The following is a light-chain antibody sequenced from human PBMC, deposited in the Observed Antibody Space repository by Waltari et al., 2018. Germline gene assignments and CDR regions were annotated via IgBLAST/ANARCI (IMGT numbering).Light chain of an antibody. CDR3: QTGGHGTWV. J-gene: IGLJ3*02. Sequence: QLVLTQSPSASASLGASVKLTCTLSRGHSTTVIARIQKRPEKGPRYLMKVNSDGSHNKGDEIPDRFSGSSSGAERYLTISSLQSEDEADYYCQTGGHGTWVFGGGTKLTVL. CDR1: RGHSTTV. V-gene: IGLV4-69*01. CDR2: VNSDGSH.